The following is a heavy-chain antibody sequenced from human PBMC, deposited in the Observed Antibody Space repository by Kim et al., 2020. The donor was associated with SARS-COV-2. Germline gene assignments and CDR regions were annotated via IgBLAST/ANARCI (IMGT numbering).Heavy chain of an antibody. D-gene: IGHD5-18*01. V-gene: IGHV4-4*02. J-gene: IGHJ6*02. Sequence: SETLSLTCAVSGGSISSSNWWSWVRQPPGKGLEWIGEIYHSGSTNYNPSLKSRVTISVDKSKNQFSLKLSSVTAADTAVYYCATRYQYSYGPHYYYYYGMDVWGQGTTVTVSS. CDR2: IYHSGST. CDR1: GGSISSSNW. CDR3: ATRYQYSYGPHYYYYYGMDV.